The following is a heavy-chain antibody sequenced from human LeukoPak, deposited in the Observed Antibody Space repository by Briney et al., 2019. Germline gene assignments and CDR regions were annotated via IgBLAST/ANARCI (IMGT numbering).Heavy chain of an antibody. V-gene: IGHV4-59*01. Sequence: KPSETLSLTCTVSGGSISSYYWSWIRQPPGKGLEWIGYIYYSGSTNYNPSLKSRVTISVDTSKNQFSLKLSSVTAADTAVYYCARTTTSRAFDIWGQGTMATVSS. CDR3: ARTTTSRAFDI. CDR1: GGSISSYY. D-gene: IGHD1-14*01. J-gene: IGHJ3*02. CDR2: IYYSGST.